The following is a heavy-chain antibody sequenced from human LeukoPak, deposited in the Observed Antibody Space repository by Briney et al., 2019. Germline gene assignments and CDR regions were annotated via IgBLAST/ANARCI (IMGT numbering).Heavy chain of an antibody. CDR1: RDSMWSSGYY. CDR3: ARDRGTVGGSGYSSDDAFDI. J-gene: IGHJ3*02. V-gene: IGHV4-39*07. Sequence: SGSPSLTCTFCRDSMWSSGYYGGWIRQPPGKGLEWIGSIYYSGSTYYNPSLKSRVTISVDTSKNQFSLKLSSVTAADTAVYYCARDRGTVGGSGYSSDDAFDIWGQGTMVTVSS. D-gene: IGHD3-22*01. CDR2: IYYSGST.